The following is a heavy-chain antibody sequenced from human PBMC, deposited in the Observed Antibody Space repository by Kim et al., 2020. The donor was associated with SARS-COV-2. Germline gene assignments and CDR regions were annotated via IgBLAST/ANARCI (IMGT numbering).Heavy chain of an antibody. CDR2: IWYDGSNK. Sequence: GGSLRLSCAASGFTFSSYGMHWVRQAPGKGLEWVAVIWYDGSNKYYADSVKGRFTISRDNSKNTLYLQMNSLRAEDTAVYYCAKSLPHAFDWLFADDAFDIWGQGTMVTVSS. CDR3: AKSLPHAFDWLFADDAFDI. CDR1: GFTFSSYG. D-gene: IGHD3-9*01. V-gene: IGHV3-33*06. J-gene: IGHJ3*02.